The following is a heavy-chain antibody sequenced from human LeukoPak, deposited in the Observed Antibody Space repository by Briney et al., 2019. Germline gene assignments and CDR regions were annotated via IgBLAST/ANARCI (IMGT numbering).Heavy chain of an antibody. CDR2: IYYSGST. Sequence: PSETLSLTCTVSGGSISSYYWSWIRQPPGKGLEWIGYIYYSGSTNYNPSLKSRVTISVDTSKNQFSLKLSSVTAADTAVYYCARALIPGIAAAGTEFDYWGQGTLVTVSS. V-gene: IGHV4-59*01. CDR3: ARALIPGIAAAGTEFDY. CDR1: GGSISSYY. J-gene: IGHJ4*02. D-gene: IGHD6-13*01.